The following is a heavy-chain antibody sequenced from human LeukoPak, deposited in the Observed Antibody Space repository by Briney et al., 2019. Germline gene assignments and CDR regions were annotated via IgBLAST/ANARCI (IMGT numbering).Heavy chain of an antibody. CDR2: ISSNSGHI. V-gene: IGHV3-21*01. Sequence: GGSLRLSCAASGFTFSSYTMNWVRQAPGKGLEWVSSISSNSGHIYYADSLKGRFTISRDNAKNSLYLQMNSLRAEDTAVYYCAKADWNYVNYYYYYMDVWGKGTTVTVSS. J-gene: IGHJ6*03. D-gene: IGHD1-7*01. CDR3: AKADWNYVNYYYYYMDV. CDR1: GFTFSSYT.